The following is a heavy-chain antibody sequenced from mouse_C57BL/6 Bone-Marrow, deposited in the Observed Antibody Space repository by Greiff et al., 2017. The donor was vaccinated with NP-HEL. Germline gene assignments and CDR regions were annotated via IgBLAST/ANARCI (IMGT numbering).Heavy chain of an antibody. J-gene: IGHJ2*01. Sequence: QVQLQQPGAELVRPGTSVKLSCKASGYTFTSYWMHWVKQRPGQGLEWIGVIDPSDSYTNYNQKFKGKATLTVDTSSSTAYMQRSSLTSEDSAVYYCAYPYYFDYWGQGTTLTGSS. V-gene: IGHV1-59*01. CDR3: AYPYYFDY. CDR2: IDPSDSYT. CDR1: GYTFTSYW.